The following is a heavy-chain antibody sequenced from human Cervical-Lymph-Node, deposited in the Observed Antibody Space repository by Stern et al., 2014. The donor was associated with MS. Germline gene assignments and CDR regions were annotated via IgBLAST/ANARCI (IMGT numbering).Heavy chain of an antibody. V-gene: IGHV3-30-3*01. Sequence: QVQLVQSGGGVVQPGRSLRLSCAASGFTFSSCPMHWVRQAPGKGLEWVAAISYDGSNKYYADSVKGRFTISRDNSKSTLYLQMNSLRNEDRAVYYFAREMAIINDYWGQGALVTVSS. CDR1: GFTFSSCP. CDR2: ISYDGSNK. J-gene: IGHJ4*02. D-gene: IGHD5-24*01. CDR3: AREMAIINDY.